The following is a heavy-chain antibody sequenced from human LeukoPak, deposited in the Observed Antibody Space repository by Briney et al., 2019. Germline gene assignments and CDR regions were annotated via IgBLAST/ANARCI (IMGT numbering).Heavy chain of an antibody. D-gene: IGHD5-24*01. CDR3: AKRGHSTPNYDFDY. V-gene: IGHV3-53*01. Sequence: PGGSLRLSCAASGFTVSSNYMSWVRQAPGKGLEWVSVIYSGGSTYYADSVKGRFTISRDNSKNTLYLQMNSLRAEDTAVYYCAKRGHSTPNYDFDYWGQGTLVTVSS. CDR1: GFTVSSNY. J-gene: IGHJ4*02. CDR2: IYSGGST.